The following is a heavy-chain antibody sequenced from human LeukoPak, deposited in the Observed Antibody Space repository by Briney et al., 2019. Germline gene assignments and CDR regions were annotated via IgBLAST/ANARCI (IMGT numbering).Heavy chain of an antibody. CDR2: IDTNTGNP. Sequence: GASVKVSCKASGYTFTSYGISWVRQAPGQGLEYMGWIDTNTGNPSYAQAFTGRIVFSLDTSVSTAYLEIRSLKAEDSAVYFCARRSMVQHMDVWGKGTTVIVSS. D-gene: IGHD3-10*01. J-gene: IGHJ6*03. V-gene: IGHV7-4-1*02. CDR1: GYTFTSYG. CDR3: ARRSMVQHMDV.